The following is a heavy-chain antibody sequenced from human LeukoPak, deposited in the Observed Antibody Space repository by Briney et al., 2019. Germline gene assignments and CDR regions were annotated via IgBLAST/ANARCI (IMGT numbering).Heavy chain of an antibody. J-gene: IGHJ4*02. V-gene: IGHV3-15*01. D-gene: IGHD5-24*01. CDR3: TTAKRWLQFYDY. Sequence: GGSLRLSCAASGFTFSNAWMSWVRQPPGKGLEWVGRIKSKTDGGTTDYAAPVKGRFAISRDDSKNTLYLQMDSLKTEDTAVYYCTTAKRWLQFYDYWGQGTPVTVSS. CDR2: IKSKTDGGTT. CDR1: GFTFSNAW.